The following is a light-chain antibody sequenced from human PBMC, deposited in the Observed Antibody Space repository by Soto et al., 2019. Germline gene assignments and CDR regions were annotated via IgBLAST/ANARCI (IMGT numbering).Light chain of an antibody. Sequence: EIVLTQSPGTLSLSPGERATLSCRASQSVSSSYLAWYQQKPGQAPRLLIYGASSRATGIPDRFSGSGSGTDFTLTISRLEPEDFAVYYCQQYGSSRGFTFGSGTKMDIK. CDR3: QQYGSSRGFT. J-gene: IGKJ3*01. CDR2: GAS. V-gene: IGKV3-20*01. CDR1: QSVSSSY.